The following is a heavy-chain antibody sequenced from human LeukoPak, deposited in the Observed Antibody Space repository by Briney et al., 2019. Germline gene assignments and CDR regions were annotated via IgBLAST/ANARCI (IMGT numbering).Heavy chain of an antibody. Sequence: PSETLSLTCTVSGGSISSYYWSWVRQPPGKGLEWIGYIYYSGSTNYNPSLKSRVTISVDTSKNQFSLKLSSVTAADTAVYYCARLPDYYGSGSSMNWGQGTLVTVSS. V-gene: IGHV4-59*08. D-gene: IGHD3-10*01. J-gene: IGHJ4*02. CDR2: IYYSGST. CDR3: ARLPDYYGSGSSMN. CDR1: GGSISSYY.